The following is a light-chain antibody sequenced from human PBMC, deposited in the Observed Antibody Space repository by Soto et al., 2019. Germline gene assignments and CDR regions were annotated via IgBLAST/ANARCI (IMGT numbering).Light chain of an antibody. Sequence: EIVLTQSPGTLSLSPGERATLSCRASQSISSSYLAWYQQRPGQAPRLLIYAASSRATGIPDRFSGGGSATDFTLTVSRLEPEDCAGYYCQQYGSSPRTFGQGTKLEIK. V-gene: IGKV3-20*01. CDR1: QSISSSY. CDR2: AAS. CDR3: QQYGSSPRT. J-gene: IGKJ2*01.